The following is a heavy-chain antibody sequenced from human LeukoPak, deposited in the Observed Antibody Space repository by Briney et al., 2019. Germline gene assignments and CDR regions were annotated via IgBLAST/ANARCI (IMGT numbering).Heavy chain of an antibody. CDR2: ISISSSYL. V-gene: IGHV3-21*01. CDR3: AIDKNWGSGAFDI. D-gene: IGHD7-27*01. Sequence: GGSLRLSCAASGFTFSSYSMIWVRQAPGKGLEWVSSISISSSYLYYADSVKGRFTISRDNAKNSLYLQMNSLRAEDTAVYYCAIDKNWGSGAFDIWGQGTMVTVSS. CDR1: GFTFSSYS. J-gene: IGHJ3*02.